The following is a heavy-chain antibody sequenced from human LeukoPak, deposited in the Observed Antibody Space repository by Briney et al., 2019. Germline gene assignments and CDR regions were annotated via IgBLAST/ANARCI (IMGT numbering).Heavy chain of an antibody. J-gene: IGHJ6*03. CDR3: TTEGGYLVLYSYHYYMDF. Sequence: ASVKVSCKASGYTFTNYHMNWVRQAPGQGLEWMGIINPSGGSTTNAQKFQGRVIMTRDMSTSTVYMELNSLKTEDTAVYHCTTEGGYLVLYSYHYYMDFWGKGTTVTVSS. CDR2: INPSGGST. CDR1: GYTFTNYH. V-gene: IGHV1-46*01. D-gene: IGHD3-22*01.